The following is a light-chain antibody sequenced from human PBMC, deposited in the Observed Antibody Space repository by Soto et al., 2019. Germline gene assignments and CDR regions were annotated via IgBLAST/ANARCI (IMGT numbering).Light chain of an antibody. CDR3: AAWDDSLSGVV. Sequence: QSVLTQPPSASGTPGQRVTISCSGSSSNIGSNYVYWYQQLPGTAPKLLIYRNNQPPSGVPDRFSGYKSGTSASLAISGLRSEDAADYYCAAWDDSLSGVVFGGGTKLTVL. V-gene: IGLV1-47*01. CDR1: SSNIGSNY. CDR2: RNN. J-gene: IGLJ2*01.